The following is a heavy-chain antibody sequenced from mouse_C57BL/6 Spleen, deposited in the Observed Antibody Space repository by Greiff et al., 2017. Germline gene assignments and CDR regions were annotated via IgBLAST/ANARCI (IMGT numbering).Heavy chain of an antibody. CDR1: GYSFTSYY. Sequence: VKLMESGPELVKPGASVKISCKASGYSFTSYYIHWVKQRPGQGLEWIGWIYPGSGNTKYNEKFKGKATLTADTSSSTAYMQLSSLTSEDSAVYYCAREGGTMVRAWFAYWGQGTLVTVSA. D-gene: IGHD2-2*01. J-gene: IGHJ3*01. CDR2: IYPGSGNT. V-gene: IGHV1-66*01. CDR3: AREGGTMVRAWFAY.